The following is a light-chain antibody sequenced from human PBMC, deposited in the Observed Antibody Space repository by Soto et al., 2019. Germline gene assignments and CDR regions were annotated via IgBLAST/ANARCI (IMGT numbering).Light chain of an antibody. Sequence: DIPMTQSPSSLSASVGDRVIITCRTSQSISNYLNWYQHKPGKAPKVLISAASNLQSGVPSRFSGSGSGTVFTLTISSLQPADFATYFCQQSYTLSPLTFGGGTKVEIK. V-gene: IGKV1-39*01. CDR3: QQSYTLSPLT. CDR1: QSISNY. J-gene: IGKJ4*01. CDR2: AAS.